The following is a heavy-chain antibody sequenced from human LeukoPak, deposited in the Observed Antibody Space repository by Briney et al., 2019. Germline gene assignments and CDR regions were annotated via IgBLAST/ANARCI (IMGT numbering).Heavy chain of an antibody. CDR1: GFTFSSYA. Sequence: PGRSLRLSCAASGFTFSSYAMHWVRQAPGKGLEWVAVISYDGSNKYYADSVKGRFTISRDNSKNTLYLQMNSLRAEDTAVYYCARESNYDSSVDYWGQGTLVTVSS. V-gene: IGHV3-30*04. J-gene: IGHJ4*02. CDR2: ISYDGSNK. CDR3: ARESNYDSSVDY. D-gene: IGHD3-22*01.